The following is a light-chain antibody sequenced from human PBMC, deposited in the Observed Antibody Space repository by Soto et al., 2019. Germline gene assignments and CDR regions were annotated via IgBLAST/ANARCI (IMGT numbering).Light chain of an antibody. Sequence: DIVMTQSPDSLAVSLGERATFNCKSSQSILDRSKNKYYLAWYQQKSGQPPKLLIYWASLREPGVPDRFTGSGSGTDFTLPISSLQAEDVAVYYCQQYFTSPWTFGQGTKVEI. CDR1: QSILDRSKNKYY. CDR3: QQYFTSPWT. J-gene: IGKJ1*01. V-gene: IGKV4-1*01. CDR2: WAS.